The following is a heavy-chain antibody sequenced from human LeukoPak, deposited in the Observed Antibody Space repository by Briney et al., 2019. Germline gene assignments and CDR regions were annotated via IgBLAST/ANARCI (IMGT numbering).Heavy chain of an antibody. J-gene: IGHJ4*02. CDR2: ISYDGSNK. V-gene: IGHV3-30*18. CDR1: GFTFSSYG. Sequence: GGSLRLSCAASGFTFSSYGMHWVRQAPGKGLEWVAVISYDGSNKYYADSVKGRFTISRDNSKNTLYLQMNSLRAEDTAVYYCAKDREPGIAVASDYWGQGTLVTVSS. CDR3: AKDREPGIAVASDY. D-gene: IGHD6-19*01.